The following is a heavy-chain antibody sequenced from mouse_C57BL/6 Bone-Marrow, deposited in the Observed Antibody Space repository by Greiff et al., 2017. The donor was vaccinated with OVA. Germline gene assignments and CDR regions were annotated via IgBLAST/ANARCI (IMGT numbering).Heavy chain of an antibody. CDR3: ARHDDYHWYFDV. CDR2: ISNLAYSI. J-gene: IGHJ1*03. CDR1: VFTFSDYG. Sequence: EVQLVESGGGLVQPGGSLKLSCAASVFTFSDYGMAWVRQAPRKGPEWVAFISNLAYSIYYADTVTGRFTISRENAKNTLYLEMSSLRSEDTAMYYCARHDDYHWYFDVWGTGTTVTVSS. V-gene: IGHV5-15*01. D-gene: IGHD2-4*01.